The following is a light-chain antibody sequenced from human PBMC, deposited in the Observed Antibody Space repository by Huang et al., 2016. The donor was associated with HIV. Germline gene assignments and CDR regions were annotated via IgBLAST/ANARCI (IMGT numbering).Light chain of an antibody. V-gene: IGKV1-NL1*01. CDR2: AAS. J-gene: IGKJ2*01. CDR3: QQYYSARYT. CDR1: QGISNS. Sequence: DIQMTQSPSSLSASVGDRVTITCRASQGISNSLAWYEQKPGKAPNFLLFAASRLQRGVSSRFSGSGSGTEYTLPITSLQIEDFATYYCQQYYSARYTFGQGTKLEIK.